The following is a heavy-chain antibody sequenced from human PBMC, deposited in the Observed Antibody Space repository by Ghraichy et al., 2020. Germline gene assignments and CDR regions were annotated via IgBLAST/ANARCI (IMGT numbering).Heavy chain of an antibody. CDR1: RGSVRSASYY. CDR2: IYYSGST. J-gene: IGHJ4*02. V-gene: IGHV4-61*01. CDR3: ARMLGRLYYDTSGYSLDN. Sequence: SQTLSLTCTVSRGSVRSASYYWSWIRQPPGKGLEWIGYIYYSGSTYYNPSLKNRVTISADTSKNVFSLKLSSVPAADTAVYYCARMLGRLYYDTSGYSLDNWGQGSLVTVSS. D-gene: IGHD3-22*01.